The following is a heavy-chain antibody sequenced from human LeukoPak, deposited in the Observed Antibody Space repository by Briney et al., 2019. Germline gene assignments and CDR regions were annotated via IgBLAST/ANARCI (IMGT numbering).Heavy chain of an antibody. CDR1: GASFSHYY. J-gene: IGHJ4*02. Sequence: PSETLSLTCAVSGASFSHYYWTWIRQPPGKGLGWIGENHPSGVINYNPSLKSRVTISVDTSKNQFSLNLSSVTAADAALYYCARGRRPYDFDYWGQGTLVTVSS. D-gene: IGHD2-2*01. CDR2: NHPSGVI. CDR3: ARGRRPYDFDY. V-gene: IGHV4-34*01.